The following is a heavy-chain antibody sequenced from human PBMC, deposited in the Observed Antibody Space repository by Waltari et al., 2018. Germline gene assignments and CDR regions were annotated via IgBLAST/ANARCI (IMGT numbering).Heavy chain of an antibody. CDR3: VRDLGISNFDY. D-gene: IGHD3-16*01. Sequence: EVQLVESGGGLVQPGGSLRLSLAASGFTFSNYWMHWVRRAPGRGLVWVSRISSDEGTATYADSVKGRFTISRDNAKNTLYLQMNSLRAEDTAMYYCVRDLGISNFDYWGQGTLVTVSS. CDR2: ISSDEGTA. J-gene: IGHJ4*02. V-gene: IGHV3-74*03. CDR1: GFTFSNYW.